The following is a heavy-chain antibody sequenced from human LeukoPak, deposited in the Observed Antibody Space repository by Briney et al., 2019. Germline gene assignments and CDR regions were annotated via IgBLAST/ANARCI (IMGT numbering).Heavy chain of an antibody. V-gene: IGHV3-73*01. CDR2: IRSKADSYAT. CDR1: GFTFSGSA. CDR3: TYMGVDFDY. J-gene: IGHJ4*02. Sequence: GGSLRLSCAASGFTFSGSAMHWVRQASGKGLEWVGRIRSKADSYATAYAASVKGRFAISRDDSKNTAYLQMNSLKTEDTAVYYCTYMGVDFDYWGQGTLVTVSS. D-gene: IGHD3-16*01.